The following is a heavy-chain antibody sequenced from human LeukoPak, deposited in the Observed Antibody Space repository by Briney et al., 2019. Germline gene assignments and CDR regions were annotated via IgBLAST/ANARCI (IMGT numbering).Heavy chain of an antibody. CDR3: AKGKGALDI. CDR2: ISYDGSNK. V-gene: IGHV3-30*18. CDR1: GFTFSSYG. Sequence: GGSLRLSCAASGFTFSSYGMHWVRQAPGKGLEWVAVISYDGSNKYYADSVKGRFTISRDNSKNTLYLQMNSLRAEDTAVYYCAKGKGALDIWGQGTMVSVSS. J-gene: IGHJ3*02.